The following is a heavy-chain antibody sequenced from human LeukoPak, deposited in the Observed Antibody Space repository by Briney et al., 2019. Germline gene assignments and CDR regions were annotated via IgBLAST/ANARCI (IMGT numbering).Heavy chain of an antibody. CDR3: AKARETNGFYRYFDY. D-gene: IGHD2-8*01. CDR2: ISGSGGST. CDR1: GFTFSSYC. V-gene: IGHV3-23*01. J-gene: IGHJ4*02. Sequence: GGSLRLSCAASGFTFSSYCMSWVRQAPGKGLEWVSDISGSGGSTYYADSVKGRFTISRDNSKNTLYLRMDALGADDTAIYYCAKARETNGFYRYFDYWGQGTPVTVSS.